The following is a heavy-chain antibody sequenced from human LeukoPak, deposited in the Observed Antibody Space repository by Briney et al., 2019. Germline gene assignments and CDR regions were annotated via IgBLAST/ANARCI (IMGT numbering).Heavy chain of an antibody. Sequence: PGRSLRLSCAASGFTFSSYPMHWVRQAPGKGLEWVAVISYDGSNKYYADSVKGRFTISRDNSKNTLYLQMNSLRAEDTAVYYCARPAAAATAWFDPWGQGTLVTVSS. CDR2: ISYDGSNK. CDR1: GFTFSSYP. V-gene: IGHV3-30*04. CDR3: ARPAAAATAWFDP. D-gene: IGHD6-13*01. J-gene: IGHJ5*02.